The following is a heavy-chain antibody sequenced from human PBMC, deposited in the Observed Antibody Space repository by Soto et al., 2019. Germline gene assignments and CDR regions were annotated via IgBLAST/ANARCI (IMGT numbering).Heavy chain of an antibody. Sequence: QVQLVQSGAEVKKSGASVKVSCKASGYMFTNYYIHWVRQAPGQGLEWMAIINPLPTSGSTNYAQKFQGRVTVTRDTSTSTVYMELSSLKSEDTAIYYCARDLAAAAYWGQGTLVTVSS. J-gene: IGHJ4*02. CDR3: ARDLAAAAY. CDR1: GYMFTNYY. V-gene: IGHV1-46*01. D-gene: IGHD6-13*01. CDR2: INPLPTSGST.